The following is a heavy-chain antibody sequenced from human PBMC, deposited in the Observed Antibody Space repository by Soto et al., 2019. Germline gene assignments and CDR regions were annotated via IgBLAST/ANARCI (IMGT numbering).Heavy chain of an antibody. CDR2: ITGSGTHS. Sequence: GGSLRLSCAASGFTFSTYAMSWVRQAPGKGLVWVSVITGSGTHSYYADSVKGRFTISRDNSRNTLFLQMDSLRADDTAVYFCAKGTSSEFLLSFDDWGHGTLVTVSS. J-gene: IGHJ4*01. CDR3: AKGTSSEFLLSFDD. D-gene: IGHD3-10*01. CDR1: GFTFSTYA. V-gene: IGHV3-23*01.